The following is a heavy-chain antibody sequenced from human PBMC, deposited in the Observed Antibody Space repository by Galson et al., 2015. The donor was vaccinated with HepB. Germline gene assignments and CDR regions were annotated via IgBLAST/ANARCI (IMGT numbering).Heavy chain of an antibody. J-gene: IGHJ5*01. Sequence: SLRLSCAASGFTFSSYAMSWVRQAPGKGLEWVSAISGSGGSTYYADSVKGRFTISRDNSKNTLYLQMNSLRAEDTAVYYCAKRVLVDLWFDYWGQGTLVTVSS. D-gene: IGHD2-15*01. V-gene: IGHV3-23*01. CDR1: GFTFSSYA. CDR3: AKRVLVDLWFDY. CDR2: ISGSGGST.